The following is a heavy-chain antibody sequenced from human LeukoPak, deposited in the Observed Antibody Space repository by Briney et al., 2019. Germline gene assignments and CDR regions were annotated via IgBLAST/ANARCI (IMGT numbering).Heavy chain of an antibody. D-gene: IGHD4/OR15-4a*01. CDR2: ISFDGSSD. CDR3: ARDGANDLFKGGAYFLD. V-gene: IGHV3-30-3*01. CDR1: GFIFSDNY. Sequence: GGSLRFSCTASGFIFSDNYMTWIRQAPGKGLEWMAVISFDGSSDTYADPVEGRFTISRDNSKNTLYLQMNSLRNDDTAVYYCARDGANDLFKGGAYFLDWGQGALVTVSS. J-gene: IGHJ1*01.